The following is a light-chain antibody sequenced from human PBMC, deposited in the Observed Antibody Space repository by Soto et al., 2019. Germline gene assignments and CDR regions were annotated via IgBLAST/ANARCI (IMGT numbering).Light chain of an antibody. Sequence: ETVLTQSPGTLSLSPGERATLSCRASQSVSSSYLAWYQQKPGQAPRLLIYGAATRATGIPDRFSGSGSGTDFPLTISRLEPEDFAVYYCQLYGVSFRYTFGQGTKLEIK. V-gene: IGKV3-20*01. CDR2: GAA. CDR1: QSVSSSY. CDR3: QLYGVSFRYT. J-gene: IGKJ2*01.